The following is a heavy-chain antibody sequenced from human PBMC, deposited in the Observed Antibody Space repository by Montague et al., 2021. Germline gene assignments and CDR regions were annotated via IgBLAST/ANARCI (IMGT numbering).Heavy chain of an antibody. Sequence: SLRLSCAASGFTFSSYAMHWVRQAPGKGLEWVAVIGYDGSNRYYADSVKGRFTISRDNSKKTLFVQMNSLRAEDTAVYYCARGPSAVGGSLPRDYWGQGTLVTVSS. CDR1: GFTFSSYA. D-gene: IGHD2-15*01. V-gene: IGHV3-33*01. J-gene: IGHJ4*02. CDR3: ARGPSAVGGSLPRDY. CDR2: IGYDGSNR.